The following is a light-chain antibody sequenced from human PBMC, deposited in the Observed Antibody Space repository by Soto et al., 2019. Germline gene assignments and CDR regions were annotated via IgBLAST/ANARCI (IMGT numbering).Light chain of an antibody. CDR1: SSNIGSNY. CDR2: TND. CDR3: AAWDDSLRGWV. Sequence: QSLLTQPPSASGTPGQRVTISCSGSSSNIGSNYVYWYQQLPGTAPKLLIYTNDQRPSGVPDRFSGSKSGTSASLAISGLRSEDEADYYCAAWDDSLRGWVFGGGTKLTVL. J-gene: IGLJ3*02. V-gene: IGLV1-47*02.